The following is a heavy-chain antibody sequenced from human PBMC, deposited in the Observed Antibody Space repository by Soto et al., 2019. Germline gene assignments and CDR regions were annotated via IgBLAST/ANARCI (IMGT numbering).Heavy chain of an antibody. CDR1: GFIFSDYA. Sequence: EVKLVESGGDLVQPGESLRISCTVSGFIFSDYAMTWVRQAPGKGLEWVASISKSGFDRDYADSVKGRFTISRDNSENTVHLQMDSLKVEDTARYFCMKGRDYWGQGTQVTVST. CDR2: ISKSGFDR. V-gene: IGHV3-23*04. CDR3: MKGRDY. J-gene: IGHJ4*02.